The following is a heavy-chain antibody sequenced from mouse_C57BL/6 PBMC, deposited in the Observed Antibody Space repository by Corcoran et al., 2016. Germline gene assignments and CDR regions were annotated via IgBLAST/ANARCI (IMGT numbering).Heavy chain of an antibody. CDR1: GYTFTTYG. D-gene: IGHD2-3*01. CDR3: ARPDGYYDAMDY. J-gene: IGHJ4*01. V-gene: IGHV9-3*01. Sequence: QIQLVQSGPELKKPGETVKISCKASGYTFTTYGMSWVKQAPGKGLKWMGWINTYSGVPTYADDFKGRFAFSLETSASTAYLQINNLKNEDTATYVCARPDGYYDAMDYWGQGTSVTVST. CDR2: INTYSGVP.